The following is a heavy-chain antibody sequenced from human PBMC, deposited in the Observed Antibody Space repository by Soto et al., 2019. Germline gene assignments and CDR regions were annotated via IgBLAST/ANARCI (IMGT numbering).Heavy chain of an antibody. V-gene: IGHV3-23*01. D-gene: IGHD1-26*01. Sequence: GESLKISCAASGFTFSSYAMSWVRQAPGKGLEWVSAISGSGGSTYYADSVKGRFTISRDNSKNTLYLQMNSLRAEDTAVYYCAKDSGSAMATFDYWGQGTLVTVSS. CDR3: AKDSGSAMATFDY. CDR2: ISGSGGST. CDR1: GFTFSSYA. J-gene: IGHJ4*02.